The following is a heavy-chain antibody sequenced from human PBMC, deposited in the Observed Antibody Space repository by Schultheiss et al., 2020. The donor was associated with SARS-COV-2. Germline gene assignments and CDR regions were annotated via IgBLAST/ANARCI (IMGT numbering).Heavy chain of an antibody. D-gene: IGHD4-17*01. CDR3: ARDDYGDRLYYYYGMDV. V-gene: IGHV4-61*01. Sequence: SQTLSLTCAVSGGSISSGSYYWSWIRQPPGKGLEWIGYIYYSGSTNYNPSLKSRVTISVDTSKNQFSLKLSSVTAADTAVYYCARDDYGDRLYYYYGMDVWGQGTSVTVSS. CDR1: GGSISSGSYY. CDR2: IYYSGST. J-gene: IGHJ6*02.